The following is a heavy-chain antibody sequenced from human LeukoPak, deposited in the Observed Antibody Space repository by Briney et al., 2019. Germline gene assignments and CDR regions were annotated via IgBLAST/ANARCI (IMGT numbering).Heavy chain of an antibody. V-gene: IGHV3-15*01. J-gene: IGHJ1*01. CDR1: GFTFSNAW. CDR3: TTDQLLGSYSDTNFQH. D-gene: IGHD1-26*01. Sequence: PGGSLRLSCAASGFTFSNAWMSWVRQAPGKGLEWVGRIKSKTDGGTTDYAAPVKGRFTISRDDSKNTLYLQMNSLKTEDTAVYYCTTDQLLGSYSDTNFQHWGQGTLVTVSS. CDR2: IKSKTDGGTT.